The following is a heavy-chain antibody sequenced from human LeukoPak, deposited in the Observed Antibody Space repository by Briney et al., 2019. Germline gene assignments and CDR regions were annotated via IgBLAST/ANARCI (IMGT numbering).Heavy chain of an antibody. V-gene: IGHV1-69*04. CDR3: ARVWSGGYCSGGSCYRPFDY. Sequence: SVKVSCKASGGTFSSYAISWVRQAPGQGLEWMGRIIPILGIANYAQKFQGRVTITADKSTSTAYMELSSLRSEDTAVYYCARVWSGGYCSGGSCYRPFDYWGQGTLVTVSS. J-gene: IGHJ4*02. CDR1: GGTFSSYA. D-gene: IGHD2-15*01. CDR2: IIPILGIA.